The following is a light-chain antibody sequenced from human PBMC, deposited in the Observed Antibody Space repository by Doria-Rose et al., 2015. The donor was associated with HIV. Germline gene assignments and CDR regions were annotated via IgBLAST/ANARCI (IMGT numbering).Light chain of an antibody. CDR2: AAS. V-gene: IGKV3D-20*01. Sequence: EVVLTQSPATLSLSPGERAALSRGASRPVAGTYLNWYQQRPGRAPRLLIYAASNRAAGIPDRFTGSGSGTHFTVTISSLEPEDFAVYYCHQYGMSPPYTFGPGTKLEIK. CDR3: HQYGMSPPYT. CDR1: RPVAGTY. J-gene: IGKJ2*01.